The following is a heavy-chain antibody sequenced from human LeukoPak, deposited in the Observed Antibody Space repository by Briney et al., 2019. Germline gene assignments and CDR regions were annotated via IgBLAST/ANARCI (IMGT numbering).Heavy chain of an antibody. CDR1: GGSISSYY. CDR2: IYTSGST. CDR3: ARDRAGVFGVVIIDY. J-gene: IGHJ4*02. V-gene: IGHV4-4*07. Sequence: PSETLSLTCTVSGGSISSYYWSWIRQPAGKGREWIGRIYTSGSTNYNPSLKSRVTMSVDTSKNQFSLKLSSVTAADTAVYYCARDRAGVFGVVIIDYWGQGTLVTVSS. D-gene: IGHD3-3*01.